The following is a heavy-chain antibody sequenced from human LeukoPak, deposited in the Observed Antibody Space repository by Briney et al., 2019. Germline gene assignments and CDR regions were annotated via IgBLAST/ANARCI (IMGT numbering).Heavy chain of an antibody. J-gene: IGHJ4*02. CDR1: GFTFSSYW. Sequence: GGSLRLSCAVSGFTFSSYWMHWVRQAPGKGLVWVSRINSDRSSTNYADSVKGRFTISTANAKNTLYLQMNSPRAEDAAVYYCGTDTVKGYWGQGTLVTVAS. V-gene: IGHV3-74*01. CDR3: GTDTVKGY. D-gene: IGHD4-17*01. CDR2: INSDRSST.